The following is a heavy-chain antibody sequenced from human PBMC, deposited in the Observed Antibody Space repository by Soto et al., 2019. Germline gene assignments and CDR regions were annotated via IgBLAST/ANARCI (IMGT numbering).Heavy chain of an antibody. J-gene: IGHJ3*02. Sequence: QVQLVQSGPEVKKPGSSGTVSCTASGGTLISFTIYWVRQDPGQGFEWMGSCILRIDKINYSQKFQDRVTLTADESSNTAYMALSSLTSDDAAVYYCARGWVDEAFDIWGQGTLVTISS. V-gene: IGHV1-69*18. CDR3: ARGWVDEAFDI. CDR1: GGTLISFT. CDR2: CILRIDKI. D-gene: IGHD2-15*01.